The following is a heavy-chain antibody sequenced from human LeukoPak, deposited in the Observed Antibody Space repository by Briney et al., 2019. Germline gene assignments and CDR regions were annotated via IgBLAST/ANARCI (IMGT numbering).Heavy chain of an antibody. V-gene: IGHV4-59*08. CDR1: GGSISSYY. J-gene: IGHJ4*02. CDR2: IYYSGST. D-gene: IGHD2-15*01. CDR3: ARQGYCSGGSCYSHY. Sequence: SETLSLTCTVSGGSISSYYWSWIRQPPGKGLEWIGYIYYSGSTNYNPSLKSRVTISVDKSKNQFSLKLSSVTAADTAVYYCARQGYCSGGSCYSHYWGQGTLVTVSS.